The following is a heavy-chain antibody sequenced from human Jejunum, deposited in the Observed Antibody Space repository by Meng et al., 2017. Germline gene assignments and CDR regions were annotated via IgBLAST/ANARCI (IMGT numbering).Heavy chain of an antibody. CDR1: GDSISSTSW. CDR3: ARGVGDIRFGFDY. V-gene: IGHV4-4*02. Sequence: VPLQEAGPGLVKPSGTLPLTCKVSGDSISSTSWWDWLRQPPGKGLEWIGEIYHSGRSNFIPSLKSRVSISLDESKNQFSLTLNSVTAADTAVYYCARGVGDIRFGFDYWGQGILVTVSS. CDR2: IYHSGRS. J-gene: IGHJ4*02. D-gene: IGHD3-16*01.